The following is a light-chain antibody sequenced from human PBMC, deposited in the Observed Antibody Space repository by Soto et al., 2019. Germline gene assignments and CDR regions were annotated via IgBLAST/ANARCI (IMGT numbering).Light chain of an antibody. V-gene: IGLV2-14*01. CDR1: SSDVGGYNY. CDR2: EVS. Sequence: QSALTQPASVSGSPGQSITISCTGTSSDVGGYNYVSWYQQHPGKAPKLMIYEVSNRPSGVSNRFSGSKSGNTASLTISRLKAEDEADYYCSSYTSSSTLDFGTGTKVTVL. CDR3: SSYTSSSTLD. J-gene: IGLJ1*01.